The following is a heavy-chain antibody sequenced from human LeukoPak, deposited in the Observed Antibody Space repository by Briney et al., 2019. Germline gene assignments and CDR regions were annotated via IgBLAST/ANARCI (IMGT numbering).Heavy chain of an antibody. J-gene: IGHJ6*03. CDR3: ARLSVIVGAALEYYYYYMDV. V-gene: IGHV4-34*01. CDR2: INHSGST. CDR1: GGSFSGYY. Sequence: SETLSLTCAVYGGSFSGYYWSWIRQPPGKGLEWIGEINHSGSTNYNPSLKSRVTISADKSKNQVSLKLTSVTAADTAVYYCARLSVIVGAALEYYYYYMDVWGQGTTVTVSS. D-gene: IGHD1-26*01.